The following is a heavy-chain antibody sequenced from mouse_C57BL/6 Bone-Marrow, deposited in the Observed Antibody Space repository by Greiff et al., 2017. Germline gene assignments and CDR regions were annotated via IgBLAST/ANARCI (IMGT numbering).Heavy chain of an antibody. CDR2: IDPENGDT. Sequence: EVQLQQSGAELVRPGASVKLSCTASGFNIKDDYMHWVKQRPEQGLEWIGWIDPENGDTEYASKFQGKATITADTSSNTAYLQLSSLTSEDTAVYDCTTSDYYYGSIDFDYWGQGTTLTVSS. CDR3: TTSDYYYGSIDFDY. J-gene: IGHJ2*01. V-gene: IGHV14-4*01. CDR1: GFNIKDDY. D-gene: IGHD1-1*01.